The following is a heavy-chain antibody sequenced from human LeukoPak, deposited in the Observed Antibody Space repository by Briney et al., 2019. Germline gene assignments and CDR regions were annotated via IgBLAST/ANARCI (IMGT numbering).Heavy chain of an antibody. CDR3: TRAVAAADFSPDY. Sequence: PGRSLRLSCVASGFTFSSYSMNWVRQAPGKGLEWISCISSGSSYIYYADSVKGRFTISRDNAKNSVYLQMNSLRAEDTAVYYCTRAVAAADFSPDYWGQGTLVTVSS. V-gene: IGHV3-21*01. CDR1: GFTFSSYS. J-gene: IGHJ4*02. D-gene: IGHD3/OR15-3a*01. CDR2: ISSGSSYI.